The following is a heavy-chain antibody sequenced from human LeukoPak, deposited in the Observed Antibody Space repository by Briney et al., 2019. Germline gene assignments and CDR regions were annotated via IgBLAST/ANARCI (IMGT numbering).Heavy chain of an antibody. V-gene: IGHV4-59*03. CDR2: IHYSGSS. CDR1: GDSTSNFY. J-gene: IGHJ5*01. CDR3: ALAPDSNWFDF. D-gene: IGHD2-21*01. Sequence: SETLSLTCTVSGDSTSNFYWNWIRQSPGKGLEWIGNIHYSGSSVYNPSLQSRVTITMDTSRRQFFLKLNSVTAADTAVYFCALAPDSNWFDFWGPGTLVTVSS.